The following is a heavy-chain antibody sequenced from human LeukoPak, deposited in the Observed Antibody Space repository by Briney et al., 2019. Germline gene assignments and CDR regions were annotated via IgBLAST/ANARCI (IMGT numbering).Heavy chain of an antibody. CDR3: ARYSGYYLSYFDY. D-gene: IGHD3-22*01. J-gene: IGHJ4*02. Sequence: SETLSLTCTVSGGSISRYYWSWIRQPPGKGLEWIGEINHSGSTNYNPSLKSRVTISVDTSKNQFSLKLSSVTAADTAVYYCARYSGYYLSYFDYWGQGTLVTVSS. V-gene: IGHV4-34*01. CDR2: INHSGST. CDR1: GGSISRYY.